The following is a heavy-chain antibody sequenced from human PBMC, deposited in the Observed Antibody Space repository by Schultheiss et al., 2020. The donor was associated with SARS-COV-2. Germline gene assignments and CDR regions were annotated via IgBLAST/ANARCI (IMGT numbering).Heavy chain of an antibody. CDR2: ISGSGGST. J-gene: IGHJ4*02. CDR3: AKGRMRFDY. Sequence: GGSLRLSCSASGFTFSSYAMHWVRQAPGKGLEWVSAISGSGGSTYYADSVEGRFTISRDNSKNTLYLQMNSLRAEDTAVYYCAKGRMRFDYWGQGTLVTVSS. V-gene: IGHV3-23*01. CDR1: GFTFSSYA.